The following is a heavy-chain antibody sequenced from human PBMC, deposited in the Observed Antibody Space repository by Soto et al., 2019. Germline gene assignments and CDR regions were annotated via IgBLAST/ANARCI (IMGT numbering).Heavy chain of an antibody. D-gene: IGHD6-6*01. CDR1: GFTFSDYD. V-gene: IGHV3-11*01. CDR3: ARMGPRAARPSY. J-gene: IGHJ4*02. CDR2: VSSSGTTM. Sequence: QVQLAESGGGLVEPGGYLRISCAASGFTFSDYDMSWIRQSPGKGLEWVSFVSSSGTTMCFADSVKGRFTIPRDNAKNSLYLQMNSLRAEDTAVYYCARMGPRAARPSYWGQGTLVTVSS.